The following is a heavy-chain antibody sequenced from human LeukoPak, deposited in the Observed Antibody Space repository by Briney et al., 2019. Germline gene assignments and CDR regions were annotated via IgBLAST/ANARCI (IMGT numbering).Heavy chain of an antibody. D-gene: IGHD2-15*01. Sequence: SETLSLTCAVYGGSFSGYYWSWIRQPPGKGLEWIGEINHSGSTNYNPSLKSRVTISVDTSKNQFSLKLSSVTDADTAVYYCARHVRILWYFDYWGQGTLVTVSS. J-gene: IGHJ4*02. CDR1: GGSFSGYY. V-gene: IGHV4-34*01. CDR2: INHSGST. CDR3: ARHVRILWYFDY.